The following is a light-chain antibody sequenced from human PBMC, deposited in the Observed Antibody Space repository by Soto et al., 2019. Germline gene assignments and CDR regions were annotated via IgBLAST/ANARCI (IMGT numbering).Light chain of an antibody. CDR3: QQLNTFPPFFT. CDR2: GAS. CDR1: QGIRSY. Sequence: DIQLTQSPSFLSASVGDRVTITCRASQGIRSYLAWYRQRQGKAPELLIYGASTLRPGGASRFSGSGSGTEFTLTISSLQPEDFATYFCQQLNTFPPFFTFGPGTKVDIK. J-gene: IGKJ3*01. V-gene: IGKV1-9*01.